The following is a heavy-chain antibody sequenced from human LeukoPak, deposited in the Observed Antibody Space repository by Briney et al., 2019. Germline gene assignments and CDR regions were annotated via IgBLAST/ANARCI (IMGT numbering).Heavy chain of an antibody. J-gene: IGHJ4*02. CDR1: GGSISSYY. CDR2: IYTSGST. CDR3: ARGVASSTNRQFDY. Sequence: KPSETLSLTCTVSGGSISSYYWSWIRQPPGKGLEWIGRIYTSGSTNYNPSLKSRVTMSVDTPKNQFSLKLSSVTAADTAVYYCARGVASSTNRQFDYWGQGTLVTASS. V-gene: IGHV4-4*07. D-gene: IGHD6-6*01.